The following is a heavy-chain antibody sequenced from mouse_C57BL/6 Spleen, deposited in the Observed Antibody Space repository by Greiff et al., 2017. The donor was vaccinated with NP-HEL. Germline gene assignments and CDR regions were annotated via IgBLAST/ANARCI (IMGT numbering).Heavy chain of an antibody. CDR1: GFTFSSYG. V-gene: IGHV5-6*02. J-gene: IGHJ4*01. Sequence: EVKLVESGGDLVKPGGSLKLSCAASGFTFSSYGMSWVRQTPDKRLEWVATISSGGSYTYYLDSVKGRFTISRDNAKNTLYLQMSSLTSEDTAMYYCARRRGSSSYYAMDYWGQGTSVTVSS. CDR3: ARRRGSSSYYAMDY. CDR2: ISSGGSYT. D-gene: IGHD1-1*01.